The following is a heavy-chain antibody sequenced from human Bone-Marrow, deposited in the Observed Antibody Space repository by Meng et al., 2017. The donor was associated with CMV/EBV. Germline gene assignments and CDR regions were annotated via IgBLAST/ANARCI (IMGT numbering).Heavy chain of an antibody. J-gene: IGHJ4*02. V-gene: IGHV3-23*01. CDR1: GFTFSSYA. CDR2: ISGSGGST. CDR3: AKRDSAWYSDY. D-gene: IGHD6-19*01. Sequence: GESLKISCAASGFTFSSYAMSWVRQAPGKGLEWVSAISGSGGSTYYADSVKGRFTISRDNSKNTLYLQMNSLRAEDTAVYYCAKRDSAWYSDYWGQGTLVTVSS.